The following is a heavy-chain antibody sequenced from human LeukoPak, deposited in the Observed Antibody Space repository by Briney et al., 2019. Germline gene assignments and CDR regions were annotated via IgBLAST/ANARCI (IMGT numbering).Heavy chain of an antibody. J-gene: IGHJ3*02. D-gene: IGHD2-15*01. V-gene: IGHV1-18*04. CDR3: ARVNLVVVAAIGVGHAFDI. CDR2: ISAYNGNT. CDR1: GYTFTSYG. Sequence: ASVKVSCKASGYTFTSYGISWVRQAPGQGLEWMGWISAYNGNTNYAQKLQGRVTMTTDTSTSTAYMELRSLRSEDTAVYYCARVNLVVVAAIGVGHAFDIWGQGTMVTVSS.